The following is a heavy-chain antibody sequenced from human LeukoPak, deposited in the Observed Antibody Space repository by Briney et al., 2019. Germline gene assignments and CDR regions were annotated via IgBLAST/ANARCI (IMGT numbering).Heavy chain of an antibody. CDR3: AKDRSVVAAVYYYYGMDV. CDR1: GFTFSSYA. J-gene: IGHJ6*02. D-gene: IGHD2-15*01. CDR2: ISGSVGST. V-gene: IGHV3-23*01. Sequence: GGSLRPSCAASGFTFSSYAMSWVRQAPGKGLEWVSAISGSVGSTYYADSVKGRFTISRDNSKNTLYLQMNSLRAEDTAVYYCAKDRSVVAAVYYYYGMDVWGQGTTVTVSS.